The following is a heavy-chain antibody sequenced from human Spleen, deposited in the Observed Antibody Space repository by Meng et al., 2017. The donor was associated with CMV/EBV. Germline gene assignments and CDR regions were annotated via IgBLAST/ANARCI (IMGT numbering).Heavy chain of an antibody. D-gene: IGHD3-3*01. V-gene: IGHV4-59*12. CDR2: IYYSGST. CDR3: ARVVTTFGAGGTFDV. CDR1: GGSISSYY. Sequence: SETLSLTCTVSGGSISSYYWSWIRQPPGKGLEWIGYIYYSGSTNYNPSLKSRVTISVDTSKNHFSLRLTSVTAADTAVYYCARVVTTFGAGGTFDVWGQGTLVTVSS. J-gene: IGHJ3*01.